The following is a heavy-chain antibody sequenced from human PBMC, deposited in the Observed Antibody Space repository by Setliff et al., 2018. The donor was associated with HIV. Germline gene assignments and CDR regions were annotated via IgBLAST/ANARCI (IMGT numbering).Heavy chain of an antibody. CDR1: GGAITGYY. Sequence: SETLSLTCNVSGGAITGYYWSWVRQAPGKALESIASIYSGGSAIYHPSLNSRVTISVDTSKNQFSLKLSSVTAADTAVYYCARDFNYGSGRYYYYMDVWGKGTTVTVSS. CDR2: IYSGGSA. J-gene: IGHJ6*03. D-gene: IGHD3-10*01. CDR3: ARDFNYGSGRYYYYMDV. V-gene: IGHV4-4*08.